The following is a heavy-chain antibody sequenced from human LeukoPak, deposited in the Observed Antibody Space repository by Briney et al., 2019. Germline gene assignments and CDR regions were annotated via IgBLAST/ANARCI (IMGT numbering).Heavy chain of an antibody. D-gene: IGHD3-22*01. J-gene: IGHJ4*02. CDR3: TTEAPDYYDSSGYYMY. V-gene: IGHV3-15*01. CDR1: GFTFSNAW. Sequence: GGSLRLSCAASGFTFSNAWMSWDRQAPGKGLEWAGRIKSKTDGGTTDYAAPVKGRFTISRDDSKNTLYLQMNSLKTEDTAVYYFTTEAPDYYDSSGYYMYWGQGTLVTVSS. CDR2: IKSKTDGGTT.